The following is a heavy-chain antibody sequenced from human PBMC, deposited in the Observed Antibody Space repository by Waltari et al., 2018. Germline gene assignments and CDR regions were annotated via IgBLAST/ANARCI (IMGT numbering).Heavy chain of an antibody. D-gene: IGHD6-13*01. Sequence: EVQLLESGGGLVQPGGSLRLSCAASGFTFSSYAMSWVRQAPGKGLEGVSAISGSGGSTYYADSVKGRFTISRDNSKNTLYLQMNSLRAEDTAVYYCAKVVAAAGTFFDYWGQGTLVTVSS. J-gene: IGHJ4*02. CDR2: ISGSGGST. V-gene: IGHV3-23*01. CDR1: GFTFSSYA. CDR3: AKVVAAAGTFFDY.